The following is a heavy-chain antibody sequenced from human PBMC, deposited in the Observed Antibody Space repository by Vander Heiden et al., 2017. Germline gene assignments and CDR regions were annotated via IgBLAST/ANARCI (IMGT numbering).Heavy chain of an antibody. Sequence: QVQLVESGGGVVQPGRSLRLPCAASGFTFSSSAMHWVRQAPGKGLEWVAVISYDGSNKYYADSVKGRFTISRDNSKNTLYLQMNSLRAEDTAVYYCARDREPYSSSWCAIGYWGQGTLVTVSS. V-gene: IGHV3-30-3*01. CDR2: ISYDGSNK. CDR1: GFTFSSSA. J-gene: IGHJ4*02. D-gene: IGHD6-13*01. CDR3: ARDREPYSSSWCAIGY.